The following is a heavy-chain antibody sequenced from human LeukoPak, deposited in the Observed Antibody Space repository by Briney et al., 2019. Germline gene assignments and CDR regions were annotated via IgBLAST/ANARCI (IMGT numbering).Heavy chain of an antibody. CDR2: ISPSGGST. D-gene: IGHD2-2*01. CDR3: ARDVASHMGLANYFDY. CDR1: GYTFTVYY. V-gene: IGHV1-46*01. J-gene: IGHJ4*02. Sequence: ASVKVSCKASGYTFTVYYLHWVRQAPGQGLEWIGIISPSGGSTTYAQKFQGRVTMTRDTSTSTVYTDLSSLRSDDTAVYYCARDVASHMGLANYFDYWGQGALVIVSS.